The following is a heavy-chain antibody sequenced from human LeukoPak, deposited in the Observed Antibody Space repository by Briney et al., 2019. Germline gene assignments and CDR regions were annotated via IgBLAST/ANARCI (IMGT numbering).Heavy chain of an antibody. CDR1: GFTVSSNY. CDR2: IYSGGST. CDR3: ASGLRDGYNPFDY. Sequence: GGSLRLSCAASGFTVSSNYMSWVRQAPGKGLEWVSVIYSGGSTYYADSVQGRFTISRDNSKNTLYLQRNSLRAEDTAVYYCASGLRDGYNPFDYWGQGTLVTVSS. J-gene: IGHJ4*02. D-gene: IGHD5-24*01. V-gene: IGHV3-53*01.